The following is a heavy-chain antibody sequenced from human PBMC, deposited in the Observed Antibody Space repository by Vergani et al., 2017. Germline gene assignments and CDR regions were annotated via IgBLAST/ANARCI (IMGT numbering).Heavy chain of an antibody. CDR3: ARGPIAAAGTGGY. V-gene: IGHV4-34*01. D-gene: IGHD6-13*01. CDR1: GGSFSGYY. J-gene: IGHJ4*02. Sequence: QVQLQQWGAGLLKPSETLSLTCAVYGGSFSGYYWSWIRQPPGKGLEWIGEINHSGSTNYNPSLKGRVTISVDTSKNQFSLKLSSVTAADTAVYYCARGPIAAAGTGGYWGQGTLVTVSS. CDR2: INHSGST.